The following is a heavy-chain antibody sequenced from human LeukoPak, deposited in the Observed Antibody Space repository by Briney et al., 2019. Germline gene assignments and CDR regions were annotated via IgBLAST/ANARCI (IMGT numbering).Heavy chain of an antibody. CDR1: GGSFSGYY. D-gene: IGHD2-2*01. Sequence: SETLSLTCAVYGGSFSGYYWSWIRQPPGKGLEWIGEINHSGSTNYNPSLKSRVTISVDTSKNQFSLKLRSVTAADTAVYYCARTSEGYCRSTRCWAYYYYMDVWGKGTTVTISS. CDR3: ARTSEGYCRSTRCWAYYYYMDV. J-gene: IGHJ6*03. V-gene: IGHV4-34*01. CDR2: INHSGST.